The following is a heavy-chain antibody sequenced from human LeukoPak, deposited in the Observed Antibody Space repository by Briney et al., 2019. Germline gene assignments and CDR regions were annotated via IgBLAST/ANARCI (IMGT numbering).Heavy chain of an antibody. CDR3: ARVNYGSATKEDY. Sequence: SETLSLTCTVSGSSISSYYWSWIRQHPGKGLEWIGYIYYSGSAYYNPSLKSRVTIPVDTSENQFSLKLSSVTAADTAVYYCARVNYGSATKEDYWGQGTLVTVSS. D-gene: IGHD3-10*01. CDR1: GSSISSYY. J-gene: IGHJ4*02. CDR2: IYYSGSA. V-gene: IGHV4-59*06.